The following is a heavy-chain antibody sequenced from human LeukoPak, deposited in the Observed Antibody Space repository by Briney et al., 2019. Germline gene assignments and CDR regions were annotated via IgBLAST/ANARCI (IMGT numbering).Heavy chain of an antibody. J-gene: IGHJ6*02. CDR2: INRSGST. CDR1: GGSFSGYY. Sequence: SETLSLTCAVYGGSFSGYYWSWIRQPPGKGLEWIGEINRSGSTNYNPSLKSRVTISVDTSKNQFSLKLSSVTAADTAVYYCARATRYCSSTSCPTRGMDVWGQGTTVTVSS. V-gene: IGHV4-34*01. CDR3: ARATRYCSSTSCPTRGMDV. D-gene: IGHD2-2*01.